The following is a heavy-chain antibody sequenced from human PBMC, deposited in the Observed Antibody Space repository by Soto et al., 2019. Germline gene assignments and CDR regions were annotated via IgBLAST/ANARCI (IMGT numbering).Heavy chain of an antibody. J-gene: IGHJ4*02. CDR1: GFTFSSYG. D-gene: IGHD6-19*01. CDR3: AKVHHEVAGPGDY. Sequence: PVGSLRLSCAASGFTFSSYGMHWVRQAPGKGLEWVAVISYDGSNKYYADSVKGRFTISRDNSKNTLYLQMNSLRAEDTAVYYCAKVHHEVAGPGDYWGQGTLVTVSS. CDR2: ISYDGSNK. V-gene: IGHV3-30*18.